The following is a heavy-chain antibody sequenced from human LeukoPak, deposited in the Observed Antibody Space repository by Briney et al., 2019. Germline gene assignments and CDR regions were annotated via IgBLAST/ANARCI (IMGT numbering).Heavy chain of an antibody. J-gene: IGHJ3*02. CDR3: ARHQRGNPDAFDI. CDR2: IYYSGST. V-gene: IGHV4-59*01. Sequence: SETLSLTCTVSGGSISSYYWSWIRQPPGKGLEWIGYIYYSGSTNYNPSLKSRVTISVDTSKNQFSLKLRFVTAADTAVYYCARHQRGNPDAFDIWGQGTMVTVSS. CDR1: GGSISSYY. D-gene: IGHD4-23*01.